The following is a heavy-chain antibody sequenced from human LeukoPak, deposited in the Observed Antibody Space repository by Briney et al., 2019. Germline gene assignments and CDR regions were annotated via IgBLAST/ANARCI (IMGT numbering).Heavy chain of an antibody. CDR3: ARERRDTAMAYYFDY. D-gene: IGHD5-18*01. Sequence: SEALSLTCTVSGGSISSYYWSWIRQPPGKGLEWIGYIYYSGSTNYNPSLKSRVTISVDTSKNQFSLKLSSVTAADTAVYYCARERRDTAMAYYFDYWGQGTLVTVSS. J-gene: IGHJ4*02. CDR1: GGSISSYY. CDR2: IYYSGST. V-gene: IGHV4-59*01.